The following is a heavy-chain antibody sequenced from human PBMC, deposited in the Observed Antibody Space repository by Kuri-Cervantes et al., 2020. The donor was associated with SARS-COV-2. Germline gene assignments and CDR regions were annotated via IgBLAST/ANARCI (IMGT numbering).Heavy chain of an antibody. V-gene: IGHV3-23*01. J-gene: IGHJ3*02. D-gene: IGHD3-16*01. Sequence: GGSLRLSCAASGFTFSSYAMHWVRQAPGKGLEWVSAISGSGGSTYYADSVKGRFTISRDNSKNTLYLQMNSLRAEDTAVYYCAREGGSPGDAFDIWGQGTMVTVSS. CDR3: AREGGSPGDAFDI. CDR2: ISGSGGST. CDR1: GFTFSSYA.